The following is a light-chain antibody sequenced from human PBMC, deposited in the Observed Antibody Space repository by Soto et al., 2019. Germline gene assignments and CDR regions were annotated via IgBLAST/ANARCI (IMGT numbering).Light chain of an antibody. CDR1: QSVNTY. Sequence: EIVLTQSPATLSLSPGERATLSCRASQSVNTYLAWYQQKPGQAPRLLIYDASNRATGIPARFSGSGSGTDFTLTISSLESEDSAVDYCQQRSYGPPYTFGQGTKVEIK. CDR3: QQRSYGPPYT. J-gene: IGKJ2*01. V-gene: IGKV3-11*01. CDR2: DAS.